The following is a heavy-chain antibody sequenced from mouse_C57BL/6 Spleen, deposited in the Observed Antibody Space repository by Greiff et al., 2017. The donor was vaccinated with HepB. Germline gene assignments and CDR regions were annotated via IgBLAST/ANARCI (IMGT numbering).Heavy chain of an antibody. CDR2: FSPSSGYT. V-gene: IGHV1-7*01. D-gene: IGHD2-1*01. Sequence: VQLQQSGAELAKPGASVKLSCKASGYTFTSYWMHWVKQRPGQGLEWIGYFSPSSGYTKYNQKFKDKATLTADKNARPSYRQLSGLTYEDSAVYYCASQYIVTFAYWGQEILGTVSA. CDR1: GYTFTSYW. CDR3: ASQYIVTFAY. J-gene: IGHJ3*01.